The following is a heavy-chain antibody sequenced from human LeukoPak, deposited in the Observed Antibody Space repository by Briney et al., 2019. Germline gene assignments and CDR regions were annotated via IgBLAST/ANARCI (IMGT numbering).Heavy chain of an antibody. CDR1: GDSFSSSNFF. CDR2: FHYGGST. CDR3: ARHEYQVFPPANWFDR. V-gene: IGHV4-39*02. D-gene: IGHD6-6*01. J-gene: IGHJ5*02. Sequence: SETLSLTCTVSGDSFSSSNFFWGWIRQPPGKGLEWIGSFHYGGSTFYNPSLKSRVTISVDTSKNHFSLKLTSVTAADSAVYYCARHEYQVFPPANWFDRWGQGTLVTVSS.